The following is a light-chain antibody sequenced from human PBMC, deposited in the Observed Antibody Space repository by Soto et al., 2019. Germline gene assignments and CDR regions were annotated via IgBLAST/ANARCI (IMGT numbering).Light chain of an antibody. V-gene: IGLV2-14*03. J-gene: IGLJ3*02. CDR3: SSYTSSYTWV. CDR2: GVI. CDR1: SNDVGAYNY. Sequence: QSALTQPASVSGSPGQSITISCTGTSNDVGAYNYVSWYQQHPGKAPKLLIYGVIDRPSGVSNRFSGSKSGNAASLTISGLQAEDEGDYYCSSYTSSYTWVFGGGTKVTVL.